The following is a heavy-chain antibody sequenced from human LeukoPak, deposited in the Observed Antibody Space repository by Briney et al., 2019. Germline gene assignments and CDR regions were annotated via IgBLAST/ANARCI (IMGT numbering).Heavy chain of an antibody. Sequence: GASVKVSCKASGYTFCNYGVNWVRQAPGQGLEWMGWINPDSGGTNYAQKFQGRVTMTWDTSISTAYMELSRLRSDDTAIYYCARGRFYTSGSYYNRLDYWGQGTLVTVSS. J-gene: IGHJ4*02. CDR3: ARGRFYTSGSYYNRLDY. V-gene: IGHV1-2*02. CDR1: GYTFCNYG. CDR2: INPDSGGT. D-gene: IGHD3-10*01.